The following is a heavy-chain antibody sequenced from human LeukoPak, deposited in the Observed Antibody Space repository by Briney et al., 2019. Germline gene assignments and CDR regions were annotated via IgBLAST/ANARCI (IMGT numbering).Heavy chain of an antibody. J-gene: IGHJ3*02. CDR2: IIPIFGTA. D-gene: IGHD2-21*01. CDR1: GGTFSSYA. V-gene: IGHV1-69*13. CDR3: GGGGHYSAFDI. Sequence: ASVKVSCKASGGTFSSYAISWVQQAPGQGLEWMGGIIPIFGTANYAQKFQGRVTITADESTSTAYMELSSLRSEDTAVYYCGGGGHYSAFDIWGQGTMVTVSS.